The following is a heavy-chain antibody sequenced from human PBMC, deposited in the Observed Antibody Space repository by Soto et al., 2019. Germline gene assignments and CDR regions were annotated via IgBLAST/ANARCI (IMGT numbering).Heavy chain of an antibody. D-gene: IGHD6-19*01. Sequence: EVQLVESGGGLVQPGRSLRLSCAASGFTFDDYAMHWVRQAPGKGLEWVSGISWNSGSIGYADSVKGRFTISRDNAKNSLYLQCNSLRAKDTALYYCAKDRGLVLSFYFDYWGQGTLVTVSS. CDR1: GFTFDDYA. V-gene: IGHV3-9*01. CDR3: AKDRGLVLSFYFDY. J-gene: IGHJ4*02. CDR2: ISWNSGSI.